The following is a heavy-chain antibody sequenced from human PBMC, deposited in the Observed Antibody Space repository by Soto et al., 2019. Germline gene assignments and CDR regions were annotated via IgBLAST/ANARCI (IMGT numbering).Heavy chain of an antibody. V-gene: IGHV1-46*01. CDR1: GYTFINYY. J-gene: IGHJ4*02. CDR3: ARDLAAGDL. Sequence: QAHLVQSGAEVREPGASVKVSCRTSGYTFINYYIHWVRQAPGHGLEWMAIINPMSGATNYAQKFQGRITLTMDKSTTTVYMEVSSLTSEDTAVYYCARDLAAGDLWGQGTLVTVSS. D-gene: IGHD2-21*01. CDR2: INPMSGAT.